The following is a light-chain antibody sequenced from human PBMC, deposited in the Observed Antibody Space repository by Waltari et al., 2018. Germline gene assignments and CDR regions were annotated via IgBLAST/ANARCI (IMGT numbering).Light chain of an antibody. J-gene: IGLJ3*02. CDR1: SSTIGSSY. CDR2: RNT. Sequence: QSVLTQPPSASGTPGPRVTTSCSGTSSTIGSSYVYRYQQPPGTAPKPLIYRNTQRPSGVPDRSSGSKSGTSASLASSGLRSEDEADYYCAAWDDSLSGPVFGGGTKLTVL. V-gene: IGLV1-47*01. CDR3: AAWDDSLSGPV.